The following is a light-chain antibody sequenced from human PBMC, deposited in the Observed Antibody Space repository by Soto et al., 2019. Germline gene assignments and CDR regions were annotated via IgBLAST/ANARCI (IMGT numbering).Light chain of an antibody. Sequence: EIVMTQSPVTLSVSPGGGATLSCRASQSAGTNLAWYQQQPGQPPRLLIYGASIRATGVPGRFSGSGSGTEFTLTIISLKSEDFAVYYCQQYTNWPPLTFGGGTKVEIE. V-gene: IGKV3-15*01. CDR1: QSAGTN. CDR3: QQYTNWPPLT. CDR2: GAS. J-gene: IGKJ4*01.